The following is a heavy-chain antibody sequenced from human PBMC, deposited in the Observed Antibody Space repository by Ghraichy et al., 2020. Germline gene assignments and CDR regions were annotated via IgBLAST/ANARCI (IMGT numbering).Heavy chain of an antibody. V-gene: IGHV1-2*04. CDR1: EYTFTGYY. D-gene: IGHD3-16*02. CDR3: ARGLKAPFGGVIAYYYYYAMDV. Sequence: ASVKVSCKASEYTFTGYYIHWVRQAPGQGLEWMGWINPNSGDTNYAQKFQGWVTMTRDTSISTAYMELSRLRSDDTAMYYCARGLKAPFGGVIAYYYYYAMDVWGQGTTVTVSS. J-gene: IGHJ6*02. CDR2: INPNSGDT.